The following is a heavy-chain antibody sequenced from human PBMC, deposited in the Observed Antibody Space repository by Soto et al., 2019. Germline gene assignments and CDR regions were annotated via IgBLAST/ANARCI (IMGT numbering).Heavy chain of an antibody. D-gene: IGHD3-10*01. J-gene: IGHJ5*02. CDR3: ARAWGMVRGHLPGVNWFDP. CDR1: SGSISSSNW. CDR2: IYHSGST. Sequence: PSETLSLTCAVSSGSISSSNWWSWVRQPPGKGLEWIGEIYHSGSTNYNPSLKSRVTISVDKSKNQFSLKLSSVTAADTAVYYCARAWGMVRGHLPGVNWFDPWGQGTLVTVSS. V-gene: IGHV4-4*02.